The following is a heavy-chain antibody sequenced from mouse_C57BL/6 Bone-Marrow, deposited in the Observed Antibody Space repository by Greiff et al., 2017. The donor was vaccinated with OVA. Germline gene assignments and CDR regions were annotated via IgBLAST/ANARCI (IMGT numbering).Heavy chain of an antibody. CDR1: GYTFTDYN. CDR2: INPNNGGT. V-gene: IGHV1-18*01. CDR3: VSLWDGWYFDV. Sequence: VHVKQSGPELVKPGASVKIPCKASGYTFTDYNMDWVKQSHGKSLEWIGDINPNNGGTIYNQKFKGKATLTVDKSSSTAYMELRSLTSEDTAVYYCVSLWDGWYFDVWGTGTTVTVSS. D-gene: IGHD4-1*01. J-gene: IGHJ1*03.